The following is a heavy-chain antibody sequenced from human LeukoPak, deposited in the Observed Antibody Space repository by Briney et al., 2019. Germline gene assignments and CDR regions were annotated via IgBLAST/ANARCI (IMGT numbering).Heavy chain of an antibody. Sequence: ASVKVSCKASGYTFTSYDINWVRQATGQGLEWMGWMNPDSGNTGYAQKFHDRVTMTRSTSIGTAYMELSGLRSEDTAVYYCARDVSQGSGSYRNQAFDYWGQGTLVTVSS. CDR1: GYTFTSYD. CDR3: ARDVSQGSGSYRNQAFDY. D-gene: IGHD3-10*01. V-gene: IGHV1-8*01. J-gene: IGHJ4*02. CDR2: MNPDSGNT.